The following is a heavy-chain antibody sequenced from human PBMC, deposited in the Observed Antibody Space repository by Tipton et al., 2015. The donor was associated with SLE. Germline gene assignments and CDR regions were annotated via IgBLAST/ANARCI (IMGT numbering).Heavy chain of an antibody. CDR3: ASLGVRGGVVT. Sequence: TLSLTCTVSGASISSGGYYWSWTRQHPGEGLEWIGYIYNSGSSHYNASLKSRLTISVDTSKNQFSLTLSSVTAADTAVYYCASLGVRGGVVTWGQGTLVTVSS. J-gene: IGHJ4*02. D-gene: IGHD3-3*01. CDR2: IYNSGSS. CDR1: GASISSGGYY. V-gene: IGHV4-31*03.